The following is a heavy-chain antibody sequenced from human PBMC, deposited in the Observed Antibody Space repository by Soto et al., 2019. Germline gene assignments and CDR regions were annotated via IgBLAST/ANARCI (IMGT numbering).Heavy chain of an antibody. CDR2: INSDGSST. CDR3: ARGLQVGPIIATFDY. CDR1: GFTFSSYW. J-gene: IGHJ4*02. Sequence: GGSLRLSCAASGFTFSSYWMHWVRQAPGKGLVWVSRINSDGSSTSYADSVKGRFTISRDNAKNTLYLQMNSLRAEDTAVYYCARGLQVGPIIATFDYGVEGTLDTLSP. D-gene: IGHD1-26*01. V-gene: IGHV3-74*01.